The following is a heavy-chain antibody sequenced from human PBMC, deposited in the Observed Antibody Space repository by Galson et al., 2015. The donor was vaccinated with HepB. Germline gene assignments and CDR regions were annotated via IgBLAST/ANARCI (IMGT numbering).Heavy chain of an antibody. J-gene: IGHJ4*02. CDR2: ISSSSNTI. Sequence: SLRLSCAASGFTFSTYSMNWVRQAPGKGLEWVSYISSSSNTIYYADSVEGRFTISRDNAKNSLYLQMNSLRDEDTAVYYCAMNSGTYYRAEYWGQGTLVAVSS. CDR1: GFTFSTYS. CDR3: AMNSGTYYRAEY. D-gene: IGHD1-26*01. V-gene: IGHV3-48*02.